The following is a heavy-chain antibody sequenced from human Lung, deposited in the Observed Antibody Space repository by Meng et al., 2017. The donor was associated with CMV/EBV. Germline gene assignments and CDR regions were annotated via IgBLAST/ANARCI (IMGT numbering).Heavy chain of an antibody. CDR1: GGTFSSYA. CDR3: ARDRGTIFGVDFDY. Sequence: SVKVSCXASGGTFSSYAISWVRQAPGQGLEWMGRIIPIFGTANYAQKFQGRVTITTDESTSTAYMELSSLRSEDTAVYYCARDRGTIFGVDFDYWGQGTLVTVSS. CDR2: IIPIFGTA. D-gene: IGHD3-3*01. V-gene: IGHV1-69*05. J-gene: IGHJ4*02.